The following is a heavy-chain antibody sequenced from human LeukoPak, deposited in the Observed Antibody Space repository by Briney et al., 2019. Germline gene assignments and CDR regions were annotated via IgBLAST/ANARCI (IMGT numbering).Heavy chain of an antibody. J-gene: IGHJ3*02. CDR3: ANDGVVVVKFTGRAFDI. Sequence: GGSLRLSCAASGFTFSSYSMNWVRQAPGKGLEWVSSISSSSSYIYYADSVKGRFTISRDNAKNSLYLQMNSLRAEDTAVYYCANDGVVVVKFTGRAFDIWGQGTMVTVSS. D-gene: IGHD3-22*01. CDR2: ISSSSSYI. CDR1: GFTFSSYS. V-gene: IGHV3-21*04.